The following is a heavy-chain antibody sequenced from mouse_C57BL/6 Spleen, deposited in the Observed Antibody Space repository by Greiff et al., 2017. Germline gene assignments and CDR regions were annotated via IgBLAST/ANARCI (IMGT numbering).Heavy chain of an antibody. D-gene: IGHD1-1*01. CDR3: ARDYGSFWEFDV. Sequence: EVQLQQSGPELVKPGDSVKISCKASGYSFTGYFMNWVMQSHGKSLEWIGRINPYNGDTFYNQKFKGKATLTVDKSSSTAHMELRSLTSEDSAVYYCARDYGSFWEFDVWGTGTTVTVSS. CDR1: GYSFTGYF. J-gene: IGHJ1*03. V-gene: IGHV1-20*01. CDR2: INPYNGDT.